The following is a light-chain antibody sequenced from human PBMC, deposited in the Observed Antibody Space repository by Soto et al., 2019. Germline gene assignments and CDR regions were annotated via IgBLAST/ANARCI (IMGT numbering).Light chain of an antibody. CDR1: SSDVGGYNY. CDR3: TSYAGGNIV. Sequence: QSVLTQPPSASGSPGQSVTISCTGTSSDVGGYNYVSWYQQHPGKVPKLMVYEVTKRPSGVPDRFSGSKSGNTASLTVSGLQAEDEADYYCTSYAGGNIVFGAGTKLTVL. J-gene: IGLJ1*01. V-gene: IGLV2-8*01. CDR2: EVT.